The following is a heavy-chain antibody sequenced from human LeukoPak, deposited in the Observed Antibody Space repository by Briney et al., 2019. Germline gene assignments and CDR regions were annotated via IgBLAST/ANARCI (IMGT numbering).Heavy chain of an antibody. CDR2: IYYSGST. D-gene: IGHD1-1*01. J-gene: IGHJ4*02. CDR3: ARPLDPAIKGTSEDY. V-gene: IGHV4-39*01. Sequence: SETLSLTCTVSGGSISSSSYYWGWIRQPPGKGLEWIGSIYYSGSTYYNPSLKSRVTISVDTSKNQFSLKLSSVTAADTAVYYCARPLDPAIKGTSEDYWGQGTLVTVSS. CDR1: GGSISSSSYY.